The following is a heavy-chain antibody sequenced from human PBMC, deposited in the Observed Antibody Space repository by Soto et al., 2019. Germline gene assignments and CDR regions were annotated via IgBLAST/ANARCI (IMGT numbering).Heavy chain of an antibody. CDR1: GFTFDDYA. V-gene: IGHV3-9*01. CDR3: AKVTAPGYSSNRYYFDY. Sequence: GGSLRLSCAASGFTFDDYAMHWVRQAPGKGLEWVSGISWNSGSIGYADSVKGRFTISRDNAKNSLYLQMNSLRSEDTALYYCAKVTAPGYSSNRYYFDYWGQGTLVTVSS. CDR2: ISWNSGSI. D-gene: IGHD6-13*01. J-gene: IGHJ4*02.